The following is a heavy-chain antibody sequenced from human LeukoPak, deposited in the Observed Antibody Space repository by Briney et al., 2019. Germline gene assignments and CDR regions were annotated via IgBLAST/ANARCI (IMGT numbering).Heavy chain of an antibody. Sequence: GGSLRLSCAASGFTFRSYAMSWVRQAPGKGLEWVSMVSGSGGDTFYADSVKGRFTISRDNSKNTLYLQMNSLRAEDTAVYYCAKTLVGIAALFDYWGQGTLVTVPS. CDR3: AKTLVGIAALFDY. CDR2: VSGSGGDT. V-gene: IGHV3-23*01. CDR1: GFTFRSYA. J-gene: IGHJ4*02. D-gene: IGHD6-13*01.